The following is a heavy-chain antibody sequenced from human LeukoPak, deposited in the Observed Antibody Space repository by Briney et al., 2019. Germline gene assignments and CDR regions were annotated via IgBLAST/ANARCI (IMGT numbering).Heavy chain of an antibody. J-gene: IGHJ4*02. CDR3: ARVSYDTFGGVIANYYFDY. CDR2: MHPNSGGT. D-gene: IGHD3-16*02. Sequence: ASVKVSCKASGYTFTDYYLHWLRQVPGQGLEWMGWMHPNSGGTNYAQNFQGRVTMTRDTSITTAYMELSSLRSEDTAVYYCARVSYDTFGGVIANYYFDYWGQGTLVTVSS. V-gene: IGHV1-2*02. CDR1: GYTFTDYY.